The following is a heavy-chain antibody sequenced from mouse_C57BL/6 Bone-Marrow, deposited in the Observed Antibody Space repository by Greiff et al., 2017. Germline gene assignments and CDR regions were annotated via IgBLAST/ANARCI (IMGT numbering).Heavy chain of an antibody. D-gene: IGHD2-1*01. J-gene: IGHJ4*01. CDR3: ARRWIYYGNYDAMDY. V-gene: IGHV1-53*01. Sequence: QVQLQQPGTELVKPGASVKLSCKASGYTFTSYWMHWVKQRPGQGLEWIGNINPSTGGTNYNEKFKSKATLTVDKSSSTAYMQLSSLTSEDSAVYYCARRWIYYGNYDAMDYWGQGTSVTVSS. CDR2: INPSTGGT. CDR1: GYTFTSYW.